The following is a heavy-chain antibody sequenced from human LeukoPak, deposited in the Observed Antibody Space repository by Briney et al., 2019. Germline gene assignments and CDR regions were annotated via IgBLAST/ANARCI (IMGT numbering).Heavy chain of an antibody. V-gene: IGHV3-7*01. CDR2: IKQDGSEK. CDR3: ARELNGYGYYFFDY. D-gene: IGHD3-16*01. J-gene: IGHJ4*02. CDR1: GFIFSEWW. Sequence: PGGSLRLSCAASGFIFSEWWMTWVRQAPGKGLEWVANIKQDGSEKYYVDSVKGRFTISRDNGKNSLYLQMNGLGAEDTAVYYCARELNGYGYYFFDYWGPGTLVTVSS.